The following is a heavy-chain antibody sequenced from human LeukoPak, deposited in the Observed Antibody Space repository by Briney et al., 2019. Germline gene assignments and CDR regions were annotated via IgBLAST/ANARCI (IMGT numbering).Heavy chain of an antibody. Sequence: SETLSLTCTVSGYSISSGYYWAWIRQPPGKGLEWIGSIYHSGSTYYNPSLKGRVTISVDTSKNQFSLKLSSVTAADTAVYYCARGDSGSYPFDYWGQGTLVTVSS. D-gene: IGHD1-26*01. V-gene: IGHV4-38-2*02. CDR2: IYHSGST. CDR1: GYSISSGYY. CDR3: ARGDSGSYPFDY. J-gene: IGHJ4*02.